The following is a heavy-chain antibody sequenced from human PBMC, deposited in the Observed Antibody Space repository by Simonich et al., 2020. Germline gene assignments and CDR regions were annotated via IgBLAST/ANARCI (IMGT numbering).Heavy chain of an antibody. CDR1: GYTFTGYY. CDR2: SNPNRGGT. V-gene: IGHV1-2*02. J-gene: IGHJ4*02. CDR3: ASYRGNDVY. Sequence: QVQLVQSGAEVKKPGASVTVSCQASGYTFTGYYMHWVRQAPGQGLGWMGGSNPNRGGTNYAQKFQGRVTMTRDTSISTAYMELSSLRSEDTAVYYCASYRGNDVYWGQGTLVTVSS. D-gene: IGHD1-1*01.